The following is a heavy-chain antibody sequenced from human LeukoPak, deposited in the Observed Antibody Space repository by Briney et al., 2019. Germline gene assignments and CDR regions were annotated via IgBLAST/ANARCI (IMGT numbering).Heavy chain of an antibody. Sequence: GGSLRLSCAASGFTFSSYWMSWVRQAPGKGLEWVANIKQDGSEKYYVDSVKGRFTISRDNAKNSLYLQMNSLRAEDTAVYYCAATVTVTTGSTYYGMDVWGQGTTVTVSS. J-gene: IGHJ6*02. V-gene: IGHV3-7*01. CDR2: IKQDGSEK. D-gene: IGHD4-17*01. CDR1: GFTFSSYW. CDR3: AATVTVTTGSTYYGMDV.